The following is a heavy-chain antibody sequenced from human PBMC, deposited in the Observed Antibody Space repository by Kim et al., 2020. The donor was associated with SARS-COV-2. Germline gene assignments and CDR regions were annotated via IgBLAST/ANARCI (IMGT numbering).Heavy chain of an antibody. D-gene: IGHD3-3*01. J-gene: IGHJ4*02. CDR2: INWNGGST. CDR1: GFTFDDYG. CDR3: ARGPYDFWSGYSYPFDY. V-gene: IGHV3-20*01. Sequence: GGSLRLSCAASGFTFDDYGMSWVRQAPGKGLEWVSGINWNGGSTGYADSVKGRFTISRDNAKNSLYLQMNSLRAEDTALYHCARGPYDFWSGYSYPFDYWGQGTLVTVSS.